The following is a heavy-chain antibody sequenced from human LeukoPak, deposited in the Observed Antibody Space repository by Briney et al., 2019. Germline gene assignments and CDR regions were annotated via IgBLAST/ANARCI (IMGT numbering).Heavy chain of an antibody. Sequence: SETLSLTCTVSGYSISSGYYWGWIRQPPGKGLEWIGSIYYSGYTYYNPSVESRVTISVDTSKNQFSLKLSSVTAADTAVYYCAKHYMGSYDNRGLDYWGKGTTVTVSS. V-gene: IGHV4-38-2*02. J-gene: IGHJ6*04. D-gene: IGHD3-10*01. CDR3: AKHYMGSYDNRGLDY. CDR2: IYYSGYT. CDR1: GYSISSGYY.